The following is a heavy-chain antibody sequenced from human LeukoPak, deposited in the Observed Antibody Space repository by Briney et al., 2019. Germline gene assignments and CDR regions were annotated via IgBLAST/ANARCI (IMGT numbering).Heavy chain of an antibody. J-gene: IGHJ6*02. CDR1: GYTFTSYY. Sequence: ASVKVSCKASGYTFTSYYMHWVRQAPGQELEWMGIINPSGGSTSYAQKFQGRVTMTRDTSTSTVYMELSSLRSEDTAVYYCARDRPNRDGYDRPYYYYYGMDVWGQGTTVTVS. CDR2: INPSGGST. D-gene: IGHD5-24*01. CDR3: ARDRPNRDGYDRPYYYYYGMDV. V-gene: IGHV1-46*01.